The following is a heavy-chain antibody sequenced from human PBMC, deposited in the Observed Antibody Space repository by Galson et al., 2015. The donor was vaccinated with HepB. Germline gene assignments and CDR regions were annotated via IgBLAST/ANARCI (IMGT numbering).Heavy chain of an antibody. CDR1: GYTFTSYA. Sequence: SVKVSCKASGYTFTSYAMHWVRQAPGQRLEWMGWINAGNGNTKYSQKFQGRVTITRDTSASTAYMERSSLRSEDTAVYYCASSGGRIEQYYYYGMDVWGQGTTVTVSS. V-gene: IGHV1-3*01. CDR2: INAGNGNT. CDR3: ASSGGRIEQYYYYGMDV. D-gene: IGHD3-16*01. J-gene: IGHJ6*02.